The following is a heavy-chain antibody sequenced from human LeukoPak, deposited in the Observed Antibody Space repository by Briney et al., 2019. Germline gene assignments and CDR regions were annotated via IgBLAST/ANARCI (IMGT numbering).Heavy chain of an antibody. CDR1: GGSISRGDYY. CDR3: ARVVLAVPNYYYYYYYMDV. D-gene: IGHD2-2*01. CDR2: IYYSGST. V-gene: IGHV4-30-4*08. Sequence: SETLSLTCTVSGGSISRGDYYWSWIRQPPGKGQEWIGYIYYSGSTYYNPSVKSRVTLSVDTSKNQFSLKLSSVTAADTAVYYCARVVLAVPNYYYYYYYMDVWGKGTTVTVSS. J-gene: IGHJ6*03.